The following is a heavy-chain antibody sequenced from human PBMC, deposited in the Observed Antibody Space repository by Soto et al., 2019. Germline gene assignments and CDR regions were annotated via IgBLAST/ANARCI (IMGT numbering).Heavy chain of an antibody. D-gene: IGHD3-22*01. J-gene: IGHJ6*02. CDR1: GGSISSYY. CDR3: ARHRYDSIYYYGMEV. Sequence: SETLSLTCTVSGGSISSYYWSWIRQPPGKGLEWIGYIYYSGSTNYNPSLKSRVTISVDTSKNQFSLKLSSVTAADTAVYYCARHRYDSIYYYGMEVWGQGTTVTVSS. V-gene: IGHV4-59*08. CDR2: IYYSGST.